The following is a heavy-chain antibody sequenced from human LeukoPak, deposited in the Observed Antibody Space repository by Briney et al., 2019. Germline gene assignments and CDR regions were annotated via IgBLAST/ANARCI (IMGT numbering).Heavy chain of an antibody. D-gene: IGHD5-18*01. V-gene: IGHV1-69*13. CDR3: ARDPGTAMVNIYFQH. CDR1: GGTFSSYA. J-gene: IGHJ1*01. Sequence: SVKVSCKASGGTFSSYAISWVRQAPGQGLEWMGGIVPIFGTANYAQKFQGRVTITADESTSTAYMELSSLRSEDTAVYYCARDPGTAMVNIYFQHWGQGTLVTVSS. CDR2: IVPIFGTA.